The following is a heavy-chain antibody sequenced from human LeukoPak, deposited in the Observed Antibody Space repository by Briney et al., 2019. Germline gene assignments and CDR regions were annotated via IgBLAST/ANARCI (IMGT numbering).Heavy chain of an antibody. CDR1: GFTFSSYG. D-gene: IGHD5/OR15-5a*01. J-gene: IGHJ5*02. CDR3: AKHLSRVSTIFDP. V-gene: IGHV3-23*01. CDR2: INNSGGNT. Sequence: GGSLRLSCAASGFTFSSYGMSWVRQAPGRGLEWVSSINNSGGNTHYADSVKGRFTISRDNAKNTMYLQMKSLRAEDTAVYYCAKHLSRVSTIFDPWGQGTLVTVSS.